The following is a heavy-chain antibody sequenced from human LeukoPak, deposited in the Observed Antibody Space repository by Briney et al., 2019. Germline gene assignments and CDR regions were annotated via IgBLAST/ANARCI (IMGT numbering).Heavy chain of an antibody. Sequence: PSETLSLTCTVSGGSVTSYYWGWIRQPPGKGLEWIGYMYYSGSTSYNPSLKSRVTISVDTSKNQLSLKLRSVTAADTAVYYCARDKQPGDYWGQGTLVTVSS. CDR1: GGSVTSYY. J-gene: IGHJ4*02. D-gene: IGHD6-13*01. V-gene: IGHV4-59*02. CDR3: ARDKQPGDY. CDR2: MYYSGST.